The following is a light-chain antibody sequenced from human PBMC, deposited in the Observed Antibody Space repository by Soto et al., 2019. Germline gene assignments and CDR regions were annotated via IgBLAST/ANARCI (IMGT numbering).Light chain of an antibody. Sequence: EIVVTQSPATLSVSPGEGATLSCRASQSVSSNLAWYQQKPGQGPRLLIYGASTGATGIPARFSGSGSGTEFTLTISSLQSEDFAVYYCQQYSNWPPGTFGRGTKVEIK. CDR3: QQYSNWPPGT. CDR2: GAS. J-gene: IGKJ1*01. CDR1: QSVSSN. V-gene: IGKV3-15*01.